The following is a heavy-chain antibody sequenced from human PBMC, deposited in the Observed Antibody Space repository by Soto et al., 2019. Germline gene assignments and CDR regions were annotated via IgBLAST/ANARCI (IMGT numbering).Heavy chain of an antibody. CDR2: IIPIFGTA. D-gene: IGHD6-13*01. Sequence: QVQLVQSGAEVKKPGSSVKVSCKASGGTFSSYAISWVRQAPGQGLEWMGGIIPIFGTANYAQKFQGRVTITADESTSTAYMELSSLRSEDTAVYYCARVAPYPAAAGRRWWFDPWGQGTLVTVSS. V-gene: IGHV1-69*01. J-gene: IGHJ5*02. CDR3: ARVAPYPAAAGRRWWFDP. CDR1: GGTFSSYA.